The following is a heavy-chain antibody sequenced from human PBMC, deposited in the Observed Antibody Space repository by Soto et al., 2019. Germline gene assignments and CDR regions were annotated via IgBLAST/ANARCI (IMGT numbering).Heavy chain of an antibody. CDR1: GGTFSSYA. D-gene: IGHD5-18*01. CDR2: IIPIFGTA. V-gene: IGHV1-69*14. CDR3: ESPRSQFGYGDACVI. J-gene: IGHJ3*02. Sequence: QVQLVQSGAEVKKPGSSVKVSCKASGGTFSSYAISWVRQAPGQGLEWMGGIIPIFGTANYAQKFQGRVTINPNKSTATAHMDMSSLRAEERAVYYCESPRSQFGYGDACVIWGQGTMVIVS.